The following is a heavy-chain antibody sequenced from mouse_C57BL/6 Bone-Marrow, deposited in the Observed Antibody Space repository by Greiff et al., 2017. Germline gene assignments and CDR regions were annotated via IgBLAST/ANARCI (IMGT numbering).Heavy chain of an antibody. D-gene: IGHD4-1*01. CDR1: GFTFSNYW. CDR2: ISLKSDNYAT. V-gene: IGHV6-3*01. Sequence: EVKLLESGGGLVQPGGSMKLSCVASGFTFSNYWMNWVRQSPEQGLEWVAQISLKSDNYATHYTEYVKGRLTISKEYAKSSVYLQMNNVSAEDTGIYYCTGRSNWDFAYWGQGTLVTVSA. J-gene: IGHJ3*01. CDR3: TGRSNWDFAY.